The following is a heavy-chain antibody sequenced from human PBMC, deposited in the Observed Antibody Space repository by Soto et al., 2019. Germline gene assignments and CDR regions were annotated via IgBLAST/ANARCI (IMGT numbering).Heavy chain of an antibody. CDR2: FDPEEAEI. V-gene: IGHV1-24*01. J-gene: IGHJ4*02. Sequence: GASVKVSCKVSGDSLTELPIHWVRQGPGKGLEWMGGFDPEEAEIIYAQRFQGRVTMTVDTSIDTAYMELSSLTSEDTAVYYCARGVHPEHWGPGSLVTVSS. CDR3: ARGVHPEH. CDR1: GDSLTELP.